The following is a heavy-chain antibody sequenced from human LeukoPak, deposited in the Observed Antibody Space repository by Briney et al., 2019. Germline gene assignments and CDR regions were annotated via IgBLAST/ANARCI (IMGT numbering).Heavy chain of an antibody. CDR2: INHRGAT. D-gene: IGHD3-22*01. J-gene: IGHJ4*02. CDR3: ARGKGDLSMIVMIVTAVEFYFDS. V-gene: IGHV4-34*01. CDR1: GGSLSDHV. Sequence: SETLSLTCAVFGGSLSDHVGSWVRQPPEKGLEWIGEINHRGATNYNPSLKSRVTLSLDTSKNQVSLKLNSLTAADTAVYYCARGKGDLSMIVMIVTAVEFYFDSWGPGTLVTVSS.